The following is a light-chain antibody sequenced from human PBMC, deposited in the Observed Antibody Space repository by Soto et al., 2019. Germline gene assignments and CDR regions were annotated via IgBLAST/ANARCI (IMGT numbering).Light chain of an antibody. Sequence: EIVLTQSPATLSLSPGERATLSCRASQSVSSYLAWYPQKPGQAPRLLIYDASNRATGIPARFSGSGSGTDFTLTISSIEPEDFAVYYCQQRSNWPRWTFGQGTKVEIK. V-gene: IGKV3-11*01. CDR3: QQRSNWPRWT. CDR1: QSVSSY. J-gene: IGKJ1*01. CDR2: DAS.